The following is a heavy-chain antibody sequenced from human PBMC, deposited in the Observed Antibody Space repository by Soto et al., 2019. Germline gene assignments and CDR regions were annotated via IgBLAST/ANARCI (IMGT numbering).Heavy chain of an antibody. CDR2: NIPTFGTA. Sequence: QVQLVQSGAEVKKPGSSVKVSCKASGGTFSSYAISWVRQAPGQGLDWMGGNIPTFGTANYAQKFQGRATITADESTSTAYVELSSLRSEDTAVYYCAALGYCTNGVCSDVDYWGQGTLVTVSS. J-gene: IGHJ4*02. CDR3: AALGYCTNGVCSDVDY. V-gene: IGHV1-69*12. CDR1: GGTFSSYA. D-gene: IGHD2-8*01.